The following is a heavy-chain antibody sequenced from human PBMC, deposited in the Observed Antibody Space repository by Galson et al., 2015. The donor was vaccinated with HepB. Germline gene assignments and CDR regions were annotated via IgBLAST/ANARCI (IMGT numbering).Heavy chain of an antibody. CDR1: GFTFSSSA. Sequence: SLRLSCAASGFTFSSSAMSWVRQAPGKGLERVSAITGSGGGTCYADSVKGRFTISRDNSKNTLYVQMSSLRAGDTAVYYCAKHDSSGYLYYMDVWGKGTTVTVSS. D-gene: IGHD3-22*01. V-gene: IGHV3-23*01. CDR2: ITGSGGGT. J-gene: IGHJ6*03. CDR3: AKHDSSGYLYYMDV.